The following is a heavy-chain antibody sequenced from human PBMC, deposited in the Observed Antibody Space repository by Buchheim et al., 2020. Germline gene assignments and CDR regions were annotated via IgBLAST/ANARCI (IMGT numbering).Heavy chain of an antibody. CDR1: GFTFSSYG. CDR2: IWYDGSNK. V-gene: IGHV3-33*01. D-gene: IGHD2-2*03. Sequence: QVQLVESGGGVVQPGRSLRLSCAASGFTFSSYGMHWVRQAPGKGLEWVAVIWYDGSNKYYADSVKGRFTISRDNSTNTLYLQMNSLRAEDTAVYYCARDAAFGYCSSTSCYGHYYYYGMDVWGQGTT. CDR3: ARDAAFGYCSSTSCYGHYYYYGMDV. J-gene: IGHJ6*02.